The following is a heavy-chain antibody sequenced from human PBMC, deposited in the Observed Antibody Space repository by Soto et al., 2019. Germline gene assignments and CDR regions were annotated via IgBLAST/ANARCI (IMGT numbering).Heavy chain of an antibody. CDR3: GRDFGRYFRPVYMDV. CDR1: GFTFSAFS. J-gene: IGHJ6*03. V-gene: IGHV3-21*02. Sequence: EVRLVESGGGLVKPGGSLRLSCAASGFTFSAFSMNWVRQAPGKGLEWLSSINEDSTYIYYGDSLRGRSTISRDNAKDSLYLQIDSLRAEDTAVYYCGRDFGRYFRPVYMDVWGDGATVIVS. CDR2: INEDSTYI. D-gene: IGHD3-10*02.